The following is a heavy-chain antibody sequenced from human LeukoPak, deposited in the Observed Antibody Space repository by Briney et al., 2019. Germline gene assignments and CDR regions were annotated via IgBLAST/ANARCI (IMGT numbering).Heavy chain of an antibody. V-gene: IGHV4-34*01. D-gene: IGHD5-12*01. Sequence: SETLSLTCAVYGGSFSGYYWSWIRQPPGKGLEWIGEINHSGSTNYNPSLKSRVTISVGTSKNQFSLKLSSVTAADTAVYYCVARVGVATIEKLARFDYWGQGTLVTVSS. CDR2: INHSGST. CDR1: GGSFSGYY. J-gene: IGHJ4*02. CDR3: VARVGVATIEKLARFDY.